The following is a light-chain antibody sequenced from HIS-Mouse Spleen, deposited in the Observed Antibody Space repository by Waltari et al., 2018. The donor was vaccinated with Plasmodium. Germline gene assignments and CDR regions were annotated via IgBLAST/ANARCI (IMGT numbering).Light chain of an antibody. J-gene: IGLJ1*01. CDR3: CSYAGSYTYV. V-gene: IGLV2-11*01. CDR1: SSDVGVYNY. CDR2: DVS. Sequence: QSALTQPRSVSGSPGQSVTISCTGPSSDVGVYNYVSWYQQPPGKAPKLMIYDVSKRPSGVPDRFSGSKSGNTASLTISGLQAEDEADYYCCSYAGSYTYVFGTGTKVTVL.